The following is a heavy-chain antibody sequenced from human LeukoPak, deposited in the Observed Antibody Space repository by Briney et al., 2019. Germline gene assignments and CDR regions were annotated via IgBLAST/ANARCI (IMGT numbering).Heavy chain of an antibody. J-gene: IGHJ6*02. Sequence: GGSLRLSCAASGFTVSSNYMSWVRQAPGKGLEWVSVIYSGGSTYYADSVKGRFTISRDNSKNTLYLQMNSLRAEDTAVHYCARDYRVGAPDYYYYGMDVWGQGTTVTVSS. CDR3: ARDYRVGAPDYYYYGMDV. CDR1: GFTVSSNY. D-gene: IGHD1-26*01. CDR2: IYSGGST. V-gene: IGHV3-66*01.